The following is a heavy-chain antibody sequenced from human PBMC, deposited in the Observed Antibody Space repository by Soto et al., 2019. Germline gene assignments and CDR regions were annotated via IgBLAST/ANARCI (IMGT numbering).Heavy chain of an antibody. CDR1: GGSISSSNW. CDR3: ARAHLAHGSGRSWFDP. D-gene: IGHD3-10*01. V-gene: IGHV4-4*02. Sequence: QVQLQESGPGLVKPSGTLSLTCAVSGGSISSSNWRSWVRQPPGKGLEWIGEIYHSGRTNYNPSLKSRVTISVDKSKNQFSLKLSSVSAADTAVYYCARAHLAHGSGRSWFDPWGQGTPVTVSS. J-gene: IGHJ5*02. CDR2: IYHSGRT.